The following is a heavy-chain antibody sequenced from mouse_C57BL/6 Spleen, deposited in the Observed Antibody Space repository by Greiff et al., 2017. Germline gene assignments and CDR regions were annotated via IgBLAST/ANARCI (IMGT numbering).Heavy chain of an antibody. V-gene: IGHV1-4*01. D-gene: IGHD1-1*01. CDR1: GYTFTSYT. Sequence: VQLMESGAELARPGASVKMSCKASGYTFTSYTMHWVKQRPGQGLEWIGYINPSSGYTKYNQKFKDKATLTADKSSSTAYMQLSSLTSEDSAVYYCARRITTVVAYYFDYWGQGTTLTVS. J-gene: IGHJ2*01. CDR2: INPSSGYT. CDR3: ARRITTVVAYYFDY.